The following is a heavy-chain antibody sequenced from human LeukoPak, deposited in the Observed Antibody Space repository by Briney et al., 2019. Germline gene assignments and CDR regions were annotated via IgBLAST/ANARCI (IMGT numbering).Heavy chain of an antibody. CDR2: VYYSGST. Sequence: SQTLSLTCTVSGGSISSGGYYWSWIRQRPGKGLEWIGYVYYSGSTYYNPSLKSRVTISVDTSKNQFSLKLSSVTAADTAVYYCARDGGYSGYDAFDYWGQGTLVTVSS. CDR1: GGSISSGGYY. V-gene: IGHV4-31*03. D-gene: IGHD5-12*01. J-gene: IGHJ4*02. CDR3: ARDGGYSGYDAFDY.